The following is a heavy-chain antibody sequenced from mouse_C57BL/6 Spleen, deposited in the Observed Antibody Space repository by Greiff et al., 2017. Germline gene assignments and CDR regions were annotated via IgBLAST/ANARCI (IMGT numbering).Heavy chain of an antibody. CDR1: GFNIKNTY. CDR2: IDPANGNT. D-gene: IGHD1-1*01. Sequence: EVQLQQSVAELVRPGASVKLSCTASGFNIKNTYMHWVKQRPEQGLEWIGRIDPANGNTKYAPKFQGKATITADTSSNTAYLQRSSLASEDTAIYSCARSRTTVVDYYAMDYWGQGTSVTVSS. CDR3: ARSRTTVVDYYAMDY. V-gene: IGHV14-3*01. J-gene: IGHJ4*01.